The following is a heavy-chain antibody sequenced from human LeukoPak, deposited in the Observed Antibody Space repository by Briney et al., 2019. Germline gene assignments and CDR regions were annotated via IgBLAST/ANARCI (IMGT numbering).Heavy chain of an antibody. J-gene: IGHJ2*01. CDR1: GGSISGYY. CDR3: AREDFSNYRYWYFDL. V-gene: IGHV4-4*07. Sequence: SETLSLTCTVSGGSISGYYWSWIRQPAGKGLEWIGRIYASGSTIYNPSLKSRVTMSVDTSKIQFSLKLSSVTAADTAVYYCAREDFSNYRYWYFDLWGRGALVTVPS. D-gene: IGHD4-11*01. CDR2: IYASGST.